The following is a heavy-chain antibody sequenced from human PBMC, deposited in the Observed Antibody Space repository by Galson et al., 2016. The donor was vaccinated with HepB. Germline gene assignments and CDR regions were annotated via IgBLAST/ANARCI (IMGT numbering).Heavy chain of an antibody. J-gene: IGHJ4*02. D-gene: IGHD2-15*01. CDR1: GFTFSSYA. V-gene: IGHV3-23*01. Sequence: SLRLSCAASGFTFSSYAMSWVRQAPGKGLEWVSGISGSGYTTHYADSVKGRFTISRDSSKNTLYLQMNSLRAEDTAVYYCAKDLAIMVPATVDSWGQGTLVTVSS. CDR3: AKDLAIMVPATVDS. CDR2: ISGSGYTT.